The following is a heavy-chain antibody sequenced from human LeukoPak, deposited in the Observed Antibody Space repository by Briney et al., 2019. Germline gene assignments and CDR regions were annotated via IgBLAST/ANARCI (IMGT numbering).Heavy chain of an antibody. CDR1: GFTVSSNF. CDR2: IYSGGST. V-gene: IGHV3-66*01. CDR3: AKDGNYYDSSGYPILGTFDI. D-gene: IGHD3-22*01. Sequence: GGSLRLSCAASGFTVSSNFMTWVRQAPGKRLEWVSLIYSGGSTYYADSVKGRFTISRDNSKNTLYLQMNSLRAGDTAAYYCAKDGNYYDSSGYPILGTFDIWGQGTMVTVSS. J-gene: IGHJ3*02.